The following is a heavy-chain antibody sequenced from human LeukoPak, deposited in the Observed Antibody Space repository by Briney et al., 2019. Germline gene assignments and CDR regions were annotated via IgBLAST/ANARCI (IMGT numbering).Heavy chain of an antibody. CDR1: GFTFSSSW. CDR3: AKDRYGDYHDDAFDI. V-gene: IGHV3-7*01. J-gene: IGHJ3*02. CDR2: IKQDGSEK. D-gene: IGHD4-17*01. Sequence: GGSLRLSCAASGFTFSSSWMHWVCQAPEKGLEWVANIKQDGSEKYYVDSVKGRFTISRDNAKNSLYLQMNSLRAEDTAVYYCAKDRYGDYHDDAFDIWGQGTMVTVSS.